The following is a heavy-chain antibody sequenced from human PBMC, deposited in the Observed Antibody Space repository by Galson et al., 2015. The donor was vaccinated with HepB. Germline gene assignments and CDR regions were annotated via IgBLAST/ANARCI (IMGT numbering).Heavy chain of an antibody. Sequence: SETLSLTCTVSGGSISSSNHYWGWIRQPPGKGLECIGSIYYNGRTYYNSSLKSRVVISVDTSKNEFSLRLSSVTAADTAVYFCAKIVYSGQTDYWGQGILVTVSS. CDR2: IYYNGRT. CDR3: AKIVYSGQTDY. J-gene: IGHJ4*02. D-gene: IGHD5-12*01. V-gene: IGHV4-39*01. CDR1: GGSISSSNHY.